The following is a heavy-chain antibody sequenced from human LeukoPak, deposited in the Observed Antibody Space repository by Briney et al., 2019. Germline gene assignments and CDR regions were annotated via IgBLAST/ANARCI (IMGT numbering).Heavy chain of an antibody. J-gene: IGHJ1*01. D-gene: IGHD3-22*01. CDR3: ARGGIGYYDSSGYDEYFQH. CDR2: IYSGGST. Sequence: GGSLRLSCAASGFTVSTNYMIWVRQAPGKGLEWVSLIYSGGSTYYADSVKGRFTISRDNSKNTLYLQMNSLRAEDTALYYCARGGIGYYDSSGYDEYFQHWGQGTLVTVSS. V-gene: IGHV3-66*01. CDR1: GFTVSTNY.